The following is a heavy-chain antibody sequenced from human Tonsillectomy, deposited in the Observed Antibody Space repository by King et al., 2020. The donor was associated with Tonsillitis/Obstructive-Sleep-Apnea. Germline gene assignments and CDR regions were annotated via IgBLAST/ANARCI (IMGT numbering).Heavy chain of an antibody. CDR1: GFSLSTSGVG. D-gene: IGHD2-21*01. Sequence: TLKESGPTLVKPPQTLTLTCTFSGFSLSTSGVGVGWIRQPPGKALEWLALIYWDDDKRYSPSLKSRLTITKDTSKNQVVLTMTNMDPVDTATYYCAHRRKGRCSGGDCYSIYWGQGTLVTVSS. CDR2: IYWDDDK. V-gene: IGHV2-5*02. CDR3: AHRRKGRCSGGDCYSIY. J-gene: IGHJ4*02.